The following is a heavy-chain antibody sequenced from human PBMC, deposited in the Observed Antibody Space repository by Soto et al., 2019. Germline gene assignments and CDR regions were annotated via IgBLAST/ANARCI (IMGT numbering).Heavy chain of an antibody. CDR3: ARDWLYGDYYFDP. V-gene: IGHV1-3*01. CDR2: INAGNGNT. Sequence: ASVKVSCKASGYTFTSYAMHWVRQAPGQRLEWMGWINAGNGNTKYSQKFQGRVTITRDTSASTAYMELSSLRSEDTAVYYCARDWLYGDYYFDPWGQGTPVTVSS. J-gene: IGHJ4*02. CDR1: GYTFTSYA. D-gene: IGHD4-17*01.